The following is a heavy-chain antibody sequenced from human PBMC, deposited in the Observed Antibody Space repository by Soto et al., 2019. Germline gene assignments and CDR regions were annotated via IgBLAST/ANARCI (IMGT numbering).Heavy chain of an antibody. Sequence: ASVKVSCKASGGTFSSYAMRWVRQAPGKGLEWMGGFDPEDGETIYAQKFQGRVTMTEDTSTDTAYMELSSLRSEDTAVYYCASLLPPGWFDPWGQGTLVTVSS. J-gene: IGHJ5*02. CDR3: ASLLPPGWFDP. CDR2: FDPEDGET. CDR1: GGTFSSYA. V-gene: IGHV1-24*01.